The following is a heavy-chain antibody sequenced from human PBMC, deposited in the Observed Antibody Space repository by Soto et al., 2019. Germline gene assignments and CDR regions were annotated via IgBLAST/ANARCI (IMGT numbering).Heavy chain of an antibody. V-gene: IGHV3-23*01. J-gene: IGHJ4*02. CDR2: ISGSGDNT. D-gene: IGHD3-22*01. CDR3: ATDPNFYDDSAYFTSRWFDN. Sequence: GGSLRLSCEASKLTYGDYAMTWVRQAPGKGLEWVASISGSGDNTYYADSVKGRFAISRDNSKSTLYLQMNSLRGDDAAIYYCATDPNFYDDSAYFTSRWFDNWGQGIQVTVSS. CDR1: KLTYGDYA.